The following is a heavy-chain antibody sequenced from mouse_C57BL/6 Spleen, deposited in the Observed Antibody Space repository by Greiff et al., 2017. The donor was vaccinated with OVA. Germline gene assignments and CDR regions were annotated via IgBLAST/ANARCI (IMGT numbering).Heavy chain of an antibody. Sequence: QVQLKQSGAELVKPGASVKLSCKASGYTFTSYWMHWVKQRPGQGLEWIGMIHPNSGSTNYNEKFKSKATLTVDKSSSTAYMQLSSLTSEDSAVYYCARYYSNYKGHYAMDYWGQGTSVTVSS. CDR1: GYTFTSYW. J-gene: IGHJ4*01. D-gene: IGHD2-5*01. V-gene: IGHV1-64*01. CDR3: ARYYSNYKGHYAMDY. CDR2: IHPNSGST.